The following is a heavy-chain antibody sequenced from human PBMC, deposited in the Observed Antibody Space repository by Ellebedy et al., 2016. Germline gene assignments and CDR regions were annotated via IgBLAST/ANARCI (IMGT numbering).Heavy chain of an antibody. CDR3: AVTYYYASSGRYPPVEYFHH. CDR2: ISTAATTI. CDR1: GFTFSSYA. Sequence: GESLKISCAASGFTFSSYAMSWVRQTPGKGLEWVSYISTAATTIYYADSVKGRFTISRDNAENSLYLQMNGLGAEDTAVYYCAVTYYYASSGRYPPVEYFHHWGQGTLVTVSS. V-gene: IGHV3-48*04. D-gene: IGHD3-22*01. J-gene: IGHJ1*01.